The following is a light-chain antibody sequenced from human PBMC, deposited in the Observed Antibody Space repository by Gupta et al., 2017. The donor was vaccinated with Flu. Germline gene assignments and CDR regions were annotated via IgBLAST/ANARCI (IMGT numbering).Light chain of an antibody. CDR1: QSIRDW. Sequence: GDRVTITCRASQSIRDWFAWYKQKPGKDPKLLIYMASTVESGVPSRVSGSGYVTEFTLTHSSLQPDEFATYYGQQYDTYLATFGQGTKLEIK. CDR2: MAS. CDR3: QQYDTYLAT. V-gene: IGKV1-5*03. J-gene: IGKJ2*01.